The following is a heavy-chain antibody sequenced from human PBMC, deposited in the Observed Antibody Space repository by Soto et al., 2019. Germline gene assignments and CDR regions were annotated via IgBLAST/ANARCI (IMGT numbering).Heavy chain of an antibody. J-gene: IGHJ4*02. CDR3: SHGYYQYFNS. Sequence: ETLSLTCTVSGVTLTDVWMNWVRQAPGEGPEWVGRIKSNTAGGTTDFAAPVKGRFTISRDDSQNTLYLQMDSLKTEDTAVYYCSHGYYQYFNSWGPGTLVTVSS. V-gene: IGHV3-15*07. D-gene: IGHD5-18*01. CDR1: GVTLTDVW. CDR2: IKSNTAGGTT.